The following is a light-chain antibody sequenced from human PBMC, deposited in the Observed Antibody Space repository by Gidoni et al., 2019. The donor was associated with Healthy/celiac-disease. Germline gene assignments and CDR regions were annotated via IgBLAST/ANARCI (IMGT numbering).Light chain of an antibody. CDR3: HQYDNLPYT. V-gene: IGKV1-33*01. J-gene: IGKJ2*01. CDR2: DAS. CDR1: QDIINY. Sequence: DIQMTQSPSSLSASVGDRVPIPCHASQDIINYLKWYLQKPGKAPTLLIYDASNLKTGGPSRFSGSVYLTDFTLTISSLQPEDIATYYCHQYDNLPYTFGQGTKLEI.